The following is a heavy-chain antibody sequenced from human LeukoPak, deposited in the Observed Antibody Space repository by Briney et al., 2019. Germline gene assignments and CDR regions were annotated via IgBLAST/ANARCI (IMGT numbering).Heavy chain of an antibody. Sequence: PGGSLRLSCAASGFTFSSYAMSWVRQAPGKGLEWVSAISGSGGSTYYADSVKGRFTISRDNSKNTLYLQMNSLRAEDTAVYYCAKDRRDRQWELLGSPIDYWGQGTLVTVSS. J-gene: IGHJ4*02. D-gene: IGHD1-26*01. CDR1: GFTFSSYA. CDR2: ISGSGGST. CDR3: AKDRRDRQWELLGSPIDY. V-gene: IGHV3-23*01.